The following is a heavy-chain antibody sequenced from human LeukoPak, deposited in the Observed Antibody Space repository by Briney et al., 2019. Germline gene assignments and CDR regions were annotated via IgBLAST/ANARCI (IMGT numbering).Heavy chain of an antibody. CDR3: AKSPAEGGATISYFDY. CDR2: IWYDGSNK. V-gene: IGHV3-33*06. J-gene: IGHJ4*02. D-gene: IGHD5-12*01. CDR1: GFTFSSYG. Sequence: GGSLRLSCAASGFTFSSYGMHWVRQAPGKGLEWVAVIWYDGSNKYCADSVKGRFTISRDNSKNTLYLQMNSLRAEDTAVYYCAKSPAEGGATISYFDYWGQGTLVTVSS.